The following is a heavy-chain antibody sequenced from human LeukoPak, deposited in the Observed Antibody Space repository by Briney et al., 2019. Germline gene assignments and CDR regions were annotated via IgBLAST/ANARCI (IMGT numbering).Heavy chain of an antibody. J-gene: IGHJ4*02. Sequence: SETLSLTYTVSGGSISGHYWGWIRQPPGKGLEWIGYIYNSGTTKYNPSLKSRVTISLDTSKKQFSLNLSSVTAADTAVYYCARSLGEYDYAYDHWGQGTLVTISS. CDR1: GGSISGHY. D-gene: IGHD3-16*01. CDR3: ARSLGEYDYAYDH. CDR2: IYNSGTT. V-gene: IGHV4-59*11.